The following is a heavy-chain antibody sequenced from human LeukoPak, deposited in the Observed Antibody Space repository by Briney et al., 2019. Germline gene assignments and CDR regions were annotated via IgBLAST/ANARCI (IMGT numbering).Heavy chain of an antibody. CDR2: TSSSDAGK. Sequence: PGGSLRLSCTVSGFSLSSYALSWVRRAPGKGLEWVSATSSSDAGKYYADSVRGRFTISRDNSRNTMYLQMNSLKSEDTAVYYCTLSCTNCLGVSWFGPWGQGTLVTVSS. CDR3: TLSCTNCLGVSWFGP. J-gene: IGHJ5*02. D-gene: IGHD2-2*01. CDR1: GFSLSSYA. V-gene: IGHV3-23*01.